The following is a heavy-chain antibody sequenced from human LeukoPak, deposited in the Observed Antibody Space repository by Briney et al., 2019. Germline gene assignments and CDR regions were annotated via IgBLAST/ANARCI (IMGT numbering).Heavy chain of an antibody. CDR1: GFTFTNAW. D-gene: IGHD4-11*01. J-gene: IGHJ4*02. Sequence: GGSLRLSCAASGFTFTNAWMSWVRQAPGKGLECVGRIKSKSDGGTTDYAAPVKGRFTISRNDSENMLYLQMNSLKTEDTALYYCTTDDYSDWGQGTLVTVSS. V-gene: IGHV3-15*01. CDR3: TTDDYSD. CDR2: IKSKSDGGTT.